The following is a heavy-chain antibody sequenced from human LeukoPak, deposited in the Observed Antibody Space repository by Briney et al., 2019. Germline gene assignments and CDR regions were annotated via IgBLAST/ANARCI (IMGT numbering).Heavy chain of an antibody. CDR3: AKDDLSRGYSYGYRSTWFDP. D-gene: IGHD5-18*01. CDR1: GFTFRSYA. Sequence: GGSLRLSCPPSGFTFRSYAMTGVGRPQGKGRGWVSPIIGGGGSTYYADSVKGRFTISRDNSKNTLYLQMNSLRAEDTAVYYCAKDDLSRGYSYGYRSTWFDPWGQGTLVTVSS. J-gene: IGHJ5*02. CDR2: IIGGGGST. V-gene: IGHV3-23*01.